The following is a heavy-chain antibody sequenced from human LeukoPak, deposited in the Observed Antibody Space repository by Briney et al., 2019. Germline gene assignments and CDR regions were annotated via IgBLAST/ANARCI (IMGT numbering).Heavy chain of an antibody. CDR2: TNQDGSKN. CDR1: EFTFSNYW. CDR3: ATTVAGYPDDYFDY. V-gene: IGHV3-7*01. J-gene: IGHJ4*02. Sequence: PGGSLRLSCAASEFTFSNYWMSWVRQAPGKGLERVAHTNQDGSKNYYVDSVRGRFTISRDNAKNSLYPQMNSLRAEDTAVYYCATTVAGYPDDYFDYWGQGTLVTVSS. D-gene: IGHD6-19*01.